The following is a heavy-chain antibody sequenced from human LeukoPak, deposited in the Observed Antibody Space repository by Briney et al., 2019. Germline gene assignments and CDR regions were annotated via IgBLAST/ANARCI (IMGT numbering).Heavy chain of an antibody. CDR1: GYSISSGYY. CDR3: ARVGGITMIVVLITDAFDI. J-gene: IGHJ3*02. Sequence: SGTLSLTCTVSGYSISSGYYWGWIRQPPGKGLEWIGSIYYSGSTYYNPSLKSRVTISVDTSKNQFSLKLRSVTAADTAVYYCARVGGITMIVVLITDAFDIWGQGTMVTVSS. CDR2: IYYSGST. D-gene: IGHD3-22*01. V-gene: IGHV4-38-2*02.